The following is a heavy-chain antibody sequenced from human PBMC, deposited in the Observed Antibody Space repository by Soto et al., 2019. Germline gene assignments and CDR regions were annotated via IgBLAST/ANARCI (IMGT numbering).Heavy chain of an antibody. D-gene: IGHD2-8*01. Sequence: SETLSLTCTVSGGSISSSSYYWGWIRQPPGKGLEWIGSIYYSGSTYYNPSLKSRVTISVDTSKNQFSLKLSSVTAADTAVYYCARHELHIGLMVYAIPHYFDYWGQGTLVTVSS. CDR1: GGSISSSSYY. CDR2: IYYSGST. V-gene: IGHV4-39*01. CDR3: ARHELHIGLMVYAIPHYFDY. J-gene: IGHJ4*02.